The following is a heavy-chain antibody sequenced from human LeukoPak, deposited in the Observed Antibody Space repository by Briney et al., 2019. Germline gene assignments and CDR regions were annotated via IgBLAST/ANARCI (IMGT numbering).Heavy chain of an antibody. D-gene: IGHD3-22*01. J-gene: IGHJ4*02. Sequence: ASVKVSCKASGYTFTGYYMHWVRPAPGQGLEGMGWINRNSDGTNYAQKFQGRVTMTRNTSISTAYMELSRLRSDDTAVYYCASGDRHDGSCPYYFDYWGQGTLVTVSS. CDR2: INRNSDGT. CDR3: ASGDRHDGSCPYYFDY. V-gene: IGHV1-2*02. CDR1: GYTFTGYY.